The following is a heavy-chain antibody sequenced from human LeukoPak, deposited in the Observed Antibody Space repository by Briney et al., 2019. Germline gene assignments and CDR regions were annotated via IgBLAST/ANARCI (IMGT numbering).Heavy chain of an antibody. D-gene: IGHD5-24*01. Sequence: PSETLSLTCTGSGGSISSSSYYWGWIRQPPGKGLEWIGSIYYSGSTYYNPSLKSRVTISVDTSKNQFSLKLSSVTAADTAVYYCARDRWGSPPDYWGQGTLVTVSS. V-gene: IGHV4-39*07. CDR2: IYYSGST. CDR3: ARDRWGSPPDY. CDR1: GGSISSSSYY. J-gene: IGHJ4*02.